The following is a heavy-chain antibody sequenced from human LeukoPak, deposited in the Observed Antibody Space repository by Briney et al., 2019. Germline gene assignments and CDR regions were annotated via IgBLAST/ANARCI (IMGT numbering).Heavy chain of an antibody. CDR2: IYSDGSST. D-gene: IGHD4-11*01. Sequence: GGSLRLSCAASGFTFSSYWMHWVRQAPGKGLVWVSRIYSDGSSTSNADSVKGRLTISRDNAKNTLYLQMNSLRAEDTAVYYCARRTYDYTDYWGQGTLVTVSS. J-gene: IGHJ4*02. CDR1: GFTFSSYW. CDR3: ARRTYDYTDY. V-gene: IGHV3-74*01.